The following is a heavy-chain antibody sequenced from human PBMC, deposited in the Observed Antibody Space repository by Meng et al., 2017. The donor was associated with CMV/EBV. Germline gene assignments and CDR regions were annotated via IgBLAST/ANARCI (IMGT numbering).Heavy chain of an antibody. CDR2: IYYSGST. CDR1: GGPVSSGDYY. V-gene: IGHV4-30-4*08. D-gene: IGHD2-2*01. Sequence: QVQLQESGPEPVKSSQHPSLTCTAQGGPVSSGDYYWSWIRQPPGKGLEWIGYIYYSGSTYYNPSLKSRVTIPVDTSKNQFSLKLSSVTAADTAVYYCARVGRTSCYDYWGQGTLVTVSS. J-gene: IGHJ4*02. CDR3: ARVGRTSCYDY.